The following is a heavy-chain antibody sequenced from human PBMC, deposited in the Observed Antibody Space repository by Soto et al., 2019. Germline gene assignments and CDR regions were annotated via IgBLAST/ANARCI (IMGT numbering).Heavy chain of an antibody. CDR2: TYYSGST. J-gene: IGHJ4*02. V-gene: IGHV4-59*01. Sequence: QVQLQESGPGLVKPSETLSLTCTVSGGSISSYYWSWIRQPPGKGLEWIGYTYYSGSTNYNPSLNSRVTISVGPSKNQFSLKLRSVTAADTAVYYCARDVPRLWDSGGYFDYWGQGTLVTVSS. D-gene: IGHD3-10*01. CDR3: ARDVPRLWDSGGYFDY. CDR1: GGSISSYY.